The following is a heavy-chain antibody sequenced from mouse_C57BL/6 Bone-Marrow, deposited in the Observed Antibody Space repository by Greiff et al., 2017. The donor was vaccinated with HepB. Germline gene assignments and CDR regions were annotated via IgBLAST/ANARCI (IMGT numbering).Heavy chain of an antibody. J-gene: IGHJ3*01. V-gene: IGHV5-4*01. CDR2: ISDGGSYT. CDR3: ARALTGTWFAY. Sequence: EVHLVESGGGLVKPGGSLKLSCAASGFTFSSYAMSWVRQTPEKRLEWVATISDGGSYTYYPDNVKGRFTISRDNAKNNLYLQMSHLKSEDTAMYYCARALTGTWFAYWGQGTLVTVSA. CDR1: GFTFSSYA. D-gene: IGHD4-1*01.